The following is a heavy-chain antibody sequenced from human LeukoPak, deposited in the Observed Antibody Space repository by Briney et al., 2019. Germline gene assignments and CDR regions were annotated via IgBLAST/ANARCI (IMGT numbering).Heavy chain of an antibody. V-gene: IGHV3-30*18. CDR3: AKDHYSSGWYFDY. D-gene: IGHD6-19*01. Sequence: TGRSLRLSCAASGFTLSSYGMHWVRRAPAKGLEWVAIISYDGSNKYYADSVKPRFTISRDNSKNTLYLQMNSLRAEDTAVYYCAKDHYSSGWYFDYWGQGTLVTVSS. CDR1: GFTLSSYG. CDR2: ISYDGSNK. J-gene: IGHJ4*02.